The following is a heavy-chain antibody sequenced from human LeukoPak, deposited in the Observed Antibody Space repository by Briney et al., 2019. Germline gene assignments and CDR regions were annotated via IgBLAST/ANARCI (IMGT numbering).Heavy chain of an antibody. V-gene: IGHV3-48*03. CDR1: GFTFSSFE. D-gene: IGHD3-10*02. CDR2: ITSSGSTI. CDR3: AELGITMIGGV. J-gene: IGHJ6*04. Sequence: GGSLRLSCAASGFTFSSFEMNWVRQAPGKGLEWVSYITSSGSTIYYADSVRGRFTISRDNAKNSLYLQMNSLRAEDTAVYYCAELGITMIGGVWGKGTTVTISS.